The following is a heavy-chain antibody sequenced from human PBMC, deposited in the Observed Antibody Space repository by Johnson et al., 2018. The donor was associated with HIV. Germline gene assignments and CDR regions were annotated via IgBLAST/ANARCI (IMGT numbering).Heavy chain of an antibody. CDR2: IRYDGSNK. CDR3: AKDLQDYYDSSGHDAFDI. D-gene: IGHD3-22*01. Sequence: QVLLVESGGGVVQPGGSLRLSCAASGFTFSSYGMHWVRQAPGTGLEWVAFIRYDGSNKYYADSVTGRFTISRDNSKNTLYLQMNSLRAEDTAVYYCAKDLQDYYDSSGHDAFDIWGQGTMVTVSS. V-gene: IGHV3-30*02. J-gene: IGHJ3*02. CDR1: GFTFSSYG.